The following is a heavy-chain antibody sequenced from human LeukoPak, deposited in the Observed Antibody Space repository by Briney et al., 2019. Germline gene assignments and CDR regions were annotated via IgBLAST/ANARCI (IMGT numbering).Heavy chain of an antibody. V-gene: IGHV3-15*01. D-gene: IGHD2-15*01. Sequence: GGSLKLSCVASGFTFSDAWMSWVRQAPGKGLEWVGRIKSKIDGGTIDYAAPVKGRFTISRDDSRNTLYLQMNSLKTEDTAVYYCTTRRQDGWWGQGTLVTVSS. CDR3: TTRRQDGW. CDR2: IKSKIDGGTI. J-gene: IGHJ4*02. CDR1: GFTFSDAW.